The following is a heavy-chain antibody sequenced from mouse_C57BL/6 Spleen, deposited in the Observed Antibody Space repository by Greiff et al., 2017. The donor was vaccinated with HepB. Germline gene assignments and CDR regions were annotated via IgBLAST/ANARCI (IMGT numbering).Heavy chain of an antibody. CDR1: GFTFSSYG. J-gene: IGHJ2*01. Sequence: EVKVVESGGDLVKPGGSLKLSCAASGFTFSSYGMSWVRQTPDKRLEWVATISSGGSYTYYPDSVKGRFTISRDNAKNTRYLQMSSLKSEDTAMYYCARLEGGFDYWGQVTTLTVSS. CDR2: ISSGGSYT. D-gene: IGHD3-3*01. CDR3: ARLEGGFDY. V-gene: IGHV5-6*01.